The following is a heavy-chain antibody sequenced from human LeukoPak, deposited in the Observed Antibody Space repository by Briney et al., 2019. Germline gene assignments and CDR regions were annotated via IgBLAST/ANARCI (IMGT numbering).Heavy chain of an antibody. J-gene: IGHJ4*02. CDR2: ISGSGGSA. CDR3: AKDQYSGIYYSFDY. CDR1: GFTFSSYS. V-gene: IGHV3-23*01. D-gene: IGHD1-26*01. Sequence: GGSLRLSCAASGFTFSSYSMSWVRQAPGKGLEWVLTISGSGGSANYADSVKGRFTISRDNSKNTLYLQMNSLRVEDTALYYCAKDQYSGIYYSFDYWGQGTLVTVSS.